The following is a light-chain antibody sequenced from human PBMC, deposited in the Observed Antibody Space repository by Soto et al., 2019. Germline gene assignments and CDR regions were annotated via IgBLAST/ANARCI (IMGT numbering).Light chain of an antibody. J-gene: IGLJ1*01. V-gene: IGLV1-51*02. CDR2: END. CDR3: GTWDSSLTTFV. Sequence: QSVLTQPPSVSAAPGQKVTMSCSGSSSNIGEYYVSWHQQLPGTAPKPLIYENDKRPSGIPDRFSGSKSGTSATLDITGLQTGDEADYYCGTWDSSLTTFVFGTGTKLTVL. CDR1: SSNIGEYY.